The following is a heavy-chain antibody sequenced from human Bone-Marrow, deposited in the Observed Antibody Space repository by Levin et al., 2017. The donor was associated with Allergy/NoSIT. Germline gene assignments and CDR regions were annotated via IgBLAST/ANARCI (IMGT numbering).Heavy chain of an antibody. Sequence: GGSLRLSCAASGFTFSSYAMHWVRQAPGKGLEWVAVISYDGSNKYYADSVKGRFTISRDNSKNTLYLQMNSLRAEDTAVYYCARGGDIVVVVAADVWGKGTTVTVSS. V-gene: IGHV3-30-3*01. J-gene: IGHJ6*04. CDR1: GFTFSSYA. D-gene: IGHD2-15*01. CDR3: ARGGDIVVVVAADV. CDR2: ISYDGSNK.